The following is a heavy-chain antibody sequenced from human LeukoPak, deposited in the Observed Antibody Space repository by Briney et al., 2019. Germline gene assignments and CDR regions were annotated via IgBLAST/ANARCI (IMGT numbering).Heavy chain of an antibody. V-gene: IGHV4-30-2*01. CDR1: GGSISSGGYS. CDR3: ARGAGSSSWYELDY. J-gene: IGHJ4*02. D-gene: IGHD6-13*01. Sequence: SQTLSLTCAVSGGSISSGGYSWSWIRQPPGKGLEWIGYIYHSGSTYYNPSLKSRVTISVDRSKNQFSLKLSSVTAADTAVYYCARGAGSSSWYELDYWGQETLVTVSS. CDR2: IYHSGST.